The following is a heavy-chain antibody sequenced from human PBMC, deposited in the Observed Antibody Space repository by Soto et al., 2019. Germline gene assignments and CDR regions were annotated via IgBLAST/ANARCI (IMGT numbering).Heavy chain of an antibody. D-gene: IGHD1-20*01. CDR3: ATGTLLTRITGTTGGIGY. CDR2: IHPNSGGT. V-gene: IGHV1-2*02. CDR1: GYTFTGYY. Sequence: ASVKVSCKASGYTFTGYYMHWVRQAPGQGLEWMGWIHPNSGGTNYAQKFQGRVTMTRDTSISTAYMELSRLRSDDTAVYYCATGTLLTRITGTTGGIGYWGQGTLVTVSS. J-gene: IGHJ4*02.